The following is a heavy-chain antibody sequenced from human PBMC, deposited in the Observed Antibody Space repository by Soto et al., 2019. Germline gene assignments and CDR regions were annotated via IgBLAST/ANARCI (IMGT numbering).Heavy chain of an antibody. CDR2: ISSSTSYI. J-gene: IGHJ6*02. CDR3: ARVVDYYDPYYCCGMDV. D-gene: IGHD3-22*01. Sequence: EVQLVESGGGLVKPGGSLRLSCAASGFTFSSYSMNWVRQAPGKGLEWVSSISSSTSYIYYADSVKGRFTISRDNAKNSLYLQMNSRRAEDTAVYYCARVVDYYDPYYCCGMDVWGQGTTVTVSS. V-gene: IGHV3-21*01. CDR1: GFTFSSYS.